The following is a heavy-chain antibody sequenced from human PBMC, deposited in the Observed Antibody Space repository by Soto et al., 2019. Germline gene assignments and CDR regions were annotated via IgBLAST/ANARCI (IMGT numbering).Heavy chain of an antibody. CDR3: GKVSGTLVRGILDS. D-gene: IGHD3-10*01. CDR1: GFIFGNYA. J-gene: IGHJ4*02. Sequence: QVQLVESGGGVVQPGRSLRLSCAASGFIFGNYAVHWVRQAPGRGLEWLAVISDDGNNKYYADSVKGRFTISRDNSKNTLYLQMNSLRAEDTAVYSCGKVSGTLVRGILDSWGQGTLVTVSS. V-gene: IGHV3-30*04. CDR2: ISDDGNNK.